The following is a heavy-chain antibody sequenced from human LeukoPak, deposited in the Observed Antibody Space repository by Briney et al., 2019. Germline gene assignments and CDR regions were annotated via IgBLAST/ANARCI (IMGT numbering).Heavy chain of an antibody. D-gene: IGHD1-20*01. J-gene: IGHJ3*02. CDR2: IYYGGST. Sequence: PSETLSLTCTVSGGSISSSSYYWDWIRQPPAKGLEWIGSIYYGGSTYYNPSLKSRLTISVDTSKNQFSLKLSSVTAAATAVYYCARRGSSIIVTGGAFDIWGQGTMVTVSS. CDR3: ARRGSSIIVTGGAFDI. V-gene: IGHV4-39*01. CDR1: GGSISSSSYY.